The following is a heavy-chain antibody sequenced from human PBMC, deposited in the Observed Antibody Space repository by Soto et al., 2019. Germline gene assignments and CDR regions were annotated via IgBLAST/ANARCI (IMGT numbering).Heavy chain of an antibody. D-gene: IGHD3-16*01. CDR2: IYWDDNK. V-gene: IGHV2-5*02. CDR3: AHTWGLPFDY. J-gene: IGHJ4*02. CDR1: GFSLRTTGVG. Sequence: QITLKESGPTLVKPTQTLTLTCTYSGFSLRTTGVGVGWIRQPPGKALEWLGIIYWDDNKRYSPSLKSRLTLTNDISKSQVVLTMTNMDPVDTATYYCAHTWGLPFDYWGQGTLAIVSS.